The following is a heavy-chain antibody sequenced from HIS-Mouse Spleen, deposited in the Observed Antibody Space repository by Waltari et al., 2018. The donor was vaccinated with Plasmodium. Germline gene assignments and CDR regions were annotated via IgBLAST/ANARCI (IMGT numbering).Heavy chain of an antibody. Sequence: EVQLVESGGGLVQPGGSLRPSCAVSGFTVSSSGMSWVCQAPGEGLAGVANIKQDGSEKDYVDSVKGRFTISRDNAKNSLYLQMNSLRAEDTAVYYCASSWYWYFDLWGRGTLVTVSS. V-gene: IGHV3-7*01. CDR1: GFTVSSSG. CDR2: IKQDGSEK. J-gene: IGHJ2*01. CDR3: ASSWYWYFDL. D-gene: IGHD6-13*01.